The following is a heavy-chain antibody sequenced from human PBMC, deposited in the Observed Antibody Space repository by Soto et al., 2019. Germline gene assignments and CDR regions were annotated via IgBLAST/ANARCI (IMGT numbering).Heavy chain of an antibody. CDR3: ARGLGGRMDD. CDR2: IIPILGET. V-gene: IGHV1-69*08. J-gene: IGHJ6*02. D-gene: IGHD3-16*01. Sequence: QVRLVQSGGEVKKPGSSVRVSCKASGTIFSSYTISWVRQAPGQGLEWMGRIIPILGETNSAQKFQGRVTLTADKSTNTAYMELNSLRLEDTALYYCARGLGGRMDDWGQGTTVTVSS. CDR1: GTIFSSYT.